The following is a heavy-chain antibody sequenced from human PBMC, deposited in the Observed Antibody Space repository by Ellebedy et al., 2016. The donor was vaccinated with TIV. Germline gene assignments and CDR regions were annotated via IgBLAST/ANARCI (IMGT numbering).Heavy chain of an antibody. J-gene: IGHJ4*02. CDR3: ARGPHSSAWYPLDY. Sequence: PGGSLRLSCAASGFTFRSYGMHWVRQAPGKGLVWISRIDVYASRTNYVDSVKGRFTIPRDNAKNTVYLQMNSLRVGDTAVYYCARGPHSSAWYPLDYWGQGTLVTVYS. CDR1: GFTFRSYG. V-gene: IGHV3-74*01. CDR2: IDVYASRT. D-gene: IGHD6-19*01.